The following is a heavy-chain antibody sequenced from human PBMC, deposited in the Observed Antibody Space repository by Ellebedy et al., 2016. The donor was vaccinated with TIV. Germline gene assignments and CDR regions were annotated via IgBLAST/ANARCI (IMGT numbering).Heavy chain of an antibody. D-gene: IGHD2-2*01. V-gene: IGHV3-7*01. CDR3: ARDTVQVPSGDAFDI. Sequence: GESLKISCAASGFTFSNYWMSWVRQAPGKGLEWVANIKHDGSEKYYVDSVKGRFTISRDNARNSLFLQMNSLRVDDTAVYYCARDTVQVPSGDAFDIWGQGTTVTVSS. CDR2: IKHDGSEK. CDR1: GFTFSNYW. J-gene: IGHJ3*02.